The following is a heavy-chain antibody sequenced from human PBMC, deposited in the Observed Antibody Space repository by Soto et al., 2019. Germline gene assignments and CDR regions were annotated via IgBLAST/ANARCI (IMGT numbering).Heavy chain of an antibody. CDR3: ARVRYFDWLLGTYYYYGMDV. V-gene: IGHV4-34*01. D-gene: IGHD3-9*01. CDR1: GGSFSCYY. CDR2: INHSGST. Sequence: SETLSLTCAVYGGSFSCYYWSWIRQPPGKGLEWIGEINHSGSTNYNPSLKSRVTISVDTSKNQFSLKLSSVTAADTAVYYCARVRYFDWLLGTYYYYGMDVWGQGTTVTVSS. J-gene: IGHJ6*02.